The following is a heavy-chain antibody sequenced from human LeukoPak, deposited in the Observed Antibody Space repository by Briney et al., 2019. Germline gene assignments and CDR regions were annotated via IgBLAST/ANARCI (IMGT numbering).Heavy chain of an antibody. J-gene: IGHJ4*02. V-gene: IGHV3-23*01. CDR1: GFTFSSYA. CDR2: ISGSGGST. Sequence: GGSLRLSCAASGFTFSSYAMSWVRQAPGKGLEWVSAISGSGGSTYYADSVKGRFTISRDNAKNSLYLQMNSLRAEDTAVYYCASLRNDYVWGSYRTFDYWGQGTLVTVSS. D-gene: IGHD3-16*02. CDR3: ASLRNDYVWGSYRTFDY.